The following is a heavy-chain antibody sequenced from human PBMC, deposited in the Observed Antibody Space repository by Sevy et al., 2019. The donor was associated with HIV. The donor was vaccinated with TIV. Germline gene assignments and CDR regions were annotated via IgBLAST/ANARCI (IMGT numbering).Heavy chain of an antibody. CDR1: GFTFSQYG. Sequence: GGSLRLSCAATGFTFSQYGMEWVRQAPGKGLEWVAFIRYDGSTKYYADSGKGRFTISRDNSKNMLYLQMNSLRPEDTALYSCAKHRDTLAAAAYLDHWGQGTLVTVSS. V-gene: IGHV3-30*02. J-gene: IGHJ4*02. CDR2: IRYDGSTK. CDR3: AKHRDTLAAAAYLDH. D-gene: IGHD6-13*01.